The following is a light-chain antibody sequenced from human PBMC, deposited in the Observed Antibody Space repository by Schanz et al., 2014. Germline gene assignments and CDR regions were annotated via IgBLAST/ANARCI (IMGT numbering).Light chain of an antibody. V-gene: IGLV2-23*01. J-gene: IGLJ3*02. CDR2: EGI. Sequence: QSALTQPASVSGSPGQSITISCTGTSSDVGSYNLVSWYQQLPGKTPKLMIYEGIKRPSGVSNRFSGSKSGNTASLTISGLQAEDEADYYCCSYAGSSTLVFGGGTKLTVL. CDR1: SSDVGSYNL. CDR3: CSYAGSSTLV.